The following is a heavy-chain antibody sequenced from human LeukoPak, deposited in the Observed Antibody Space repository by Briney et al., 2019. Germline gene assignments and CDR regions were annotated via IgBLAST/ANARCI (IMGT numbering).Heavy chain of an antibody. Sequence: GGSLRLSCAASGFTFSSYAMSWVRQAPGKGLEWVSAISGSGGSTYYADSVKGRFTISRDNSKNTLYLQMNSLRAEDTAVYYCATSKEYCSSTSCYRGAFDIWGQGTMVTVSS. CDR3: ATSKEYCSSTSCYRGAFDI. J-gene: IGHJ3*02. CDR1: GFTFSSYA. D-gene: IGHD2-2*01. CDR2: ISGSGGST. V-gene: IGHV3-23*01.